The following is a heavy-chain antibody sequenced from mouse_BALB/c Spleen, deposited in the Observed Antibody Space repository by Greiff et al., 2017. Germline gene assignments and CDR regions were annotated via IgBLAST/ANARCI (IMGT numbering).Heavy chain of an antibody. V-gene: IGHV5-6-3*01. CDR3: ARSRDGYYTY. J-gene: IGHJ3*01. D-gene: IGHD2-3*01. CDR2: INSNGGST. Sequence: DVQLVESGGGLVQPGGSLKLSCAASGFTFSSYGMSWVRQTPDKRLELVATINSNGGSTYYPDSVKGRFTISRDNAKNTLYLQMSSLKSEDTAMYYCARSRDGYYTYWGQGTLVTVSA. CDR1: GFTFSSYG.